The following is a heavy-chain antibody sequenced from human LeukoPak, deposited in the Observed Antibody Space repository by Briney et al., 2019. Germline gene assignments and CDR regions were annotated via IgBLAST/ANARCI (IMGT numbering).Heavy chain of an antibody. Sequence: ASETLSLTCTLSGGSITTTTYYWGWIRQPPGKGLEWIGYIYYSGTTNYNPTLKSRVTILVDTSKNQFSLKLSSVTAADTAVYYCARDRYGGNSGEFGYWGQGTLVTVSS. CDR1: GGSITTTTYY. CDR2: IYYSGTT. D-gene: IGHD4-23*01. J-gene: IGHJ4*02. CDR3: ARDRYGGNSGEFGY. V-gene: IGHV4-61*05.